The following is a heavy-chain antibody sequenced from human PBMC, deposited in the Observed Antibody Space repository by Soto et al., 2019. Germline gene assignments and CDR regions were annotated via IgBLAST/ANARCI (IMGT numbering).Heavy chain of an antibody. D-gene: IGHD1-1*01. V-gene: IGHV1-69*06. Sequence: ASVKVSCKASGGTFSSYAISWVRQAPGQGLEWMGGIIPIFGTANYAQKFQGRVTITADKSTSTAYMELSSLRSEDTAVYYCARDLWGGTYYGMDVWGQGTTVTVYS. CDR1: GGTFSSYA. CDR3: ARDLWGGTYYGMDV. J-gene: IGHJ6*02. CDR2: IIPIFGTA.